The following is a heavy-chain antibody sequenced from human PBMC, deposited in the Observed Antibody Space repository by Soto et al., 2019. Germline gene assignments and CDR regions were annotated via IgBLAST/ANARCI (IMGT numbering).Heavy chain of an antibody. V-gene: IGHV3-73*01. CDR1: GFTFSGSA. Sequence: EVQLVESGGGLVQPGGSLKLSCAASGFTFSGSAMHWVRQASGKGLEWVGRIRSKANSYATAYAASVKGRFTISRDDSKNEAYLQMNSLKTEDTAVYYCTRLLLWFGDNAFDIWGQGTMVTVSS. D-gene: IGHD3-10*01. J-gene: IGHJ3*02. CDR2: IRSKANSYAT. CDR3: TRLLLWFGDNAFDI.